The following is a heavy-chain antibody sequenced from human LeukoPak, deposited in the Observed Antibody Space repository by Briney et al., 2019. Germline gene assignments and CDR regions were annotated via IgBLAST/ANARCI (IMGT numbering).Heavy chain of an antibody. J-gene: IGHJ4*02. CDR1: GYSFTSYW. D-gene: IGHD2-15*01. CDR2: IYPGDSDT. Sequence: GESLKISCKGSGYSFTSYWFGWVRQMPGKGLEWMGIIYPGDSDTRYSPSFQGQVTISADKSISTAYLQWSSLKASDTAMYYCARKYCSGGSCYWAFDYWGQGTLVTVSS. V-gene: IGHV5-51*01. CDR3: ARKYCSGGSCYWAFDY.